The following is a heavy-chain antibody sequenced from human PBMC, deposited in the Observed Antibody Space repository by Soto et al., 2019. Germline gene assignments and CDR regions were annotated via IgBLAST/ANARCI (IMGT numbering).Heavy chain of an antibody. Sequence: GGSLRLSCAASGFTFSDSYMSWIRRAPGKGLEWISYITFSGNTVYYADSLKGRFTISRDNAKNSLYLQMNRLRAEDTAVYYCARVSWREKYGMDVWGQGTTVTVSS. CDR3: ARVSWREKYGMDV. V-gene: IGHV3-11*01. J-gene: IGHJ6*02. CDR1: GFTFSDSY. CDR2: ITFSGNTV.